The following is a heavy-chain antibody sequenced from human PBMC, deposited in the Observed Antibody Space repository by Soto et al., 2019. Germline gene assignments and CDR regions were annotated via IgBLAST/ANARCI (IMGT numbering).Heavy chain of an antibody. CDR3: ARRAGAVPRRIDF. Sequence: HVQLQESGPGLVKPSETLSLICTVSGDSISSYYWSWIRQPPGKGLEWIGFIYYTGSTNYNPSLKSRVTISVDTSKNQLSLKLSSVTAADTAVYYCARRAGAVPRRIDFWRQGTLVTVSS. J-gene: IGHJ4*02. CDR1: GDSISSYY. V-gene: IGHV4-59*08. CDR2: IYYTGST. D-gene: IGHD6-19*01.